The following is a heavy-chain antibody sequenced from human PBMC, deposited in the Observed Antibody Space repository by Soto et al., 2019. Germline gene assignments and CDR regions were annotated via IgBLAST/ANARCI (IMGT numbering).Heavy chain of an antibody. D-gene: IGHD3-10*01. J-gene: IGHJ4*02. V-gene: IGHV5-51*01. CDR3: ARPGSYYASKSFGY. CDR2: ICTGDSET. Sequence: PGESLKISCKGSGYTCTDYRIGWVRQLPGKCLEWLGIICTGDSETKYSTSFQGQVTFSADKSISTAYLQCSILKASDTAMYYCARPGSYYASKSFGYGGLGTLVTVSS. CDR1: GYTCTDYR.